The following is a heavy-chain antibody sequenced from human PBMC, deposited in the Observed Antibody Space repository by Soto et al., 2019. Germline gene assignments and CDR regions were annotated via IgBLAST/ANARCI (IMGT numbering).Heavy chain of an antibody. Sequence: EVQLLESGGGLVQPGGSLRLSCAASGFTFSSYAMSWVRQAPGQGLEWVSGISGSGGLTYYADSGKGRFTISRDNSQNTLHLQMNSLRADDTAVYYCAKDRGSSGYENWFDSWGQGILVTVSA. D-gene: IGHD5-12*01. J-gene: IGHJ5*01. CDR1: GFTFSSYA. V-gene: IGHV3-23*01. CDR3: AKDRGSSGYENWFDS. CDR2: ISGSGGLT.